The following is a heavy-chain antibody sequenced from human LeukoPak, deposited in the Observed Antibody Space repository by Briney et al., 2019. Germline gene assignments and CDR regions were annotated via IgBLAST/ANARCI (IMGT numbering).Heavy chain of an antibody. Sequence: SETLSLTCTVSGGSISSYYWSWIRQPPGKGLEWIGYIYYSGSTNYNPSLKSRVTISVGTSKNQFSLKLSSVTAADTAVYYCARGQPEYYYDSSGYRLLRYYFDYWGQGTLVTVSS. CDR2: IYYSGST. D-gene: IGHD3-22*01. CDR3: ARGQPEYYYDSSGYRLLRYYFDY. CDR1: GGSISSYY. V-gene: IGHV4-59*12. J-gene: IGHJ4*02.